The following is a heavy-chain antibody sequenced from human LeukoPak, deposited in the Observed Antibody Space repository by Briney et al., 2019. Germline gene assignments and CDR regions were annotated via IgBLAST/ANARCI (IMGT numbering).Heavy chain of an antibody. CDR3: ARGLKTGDFDY. Sequence: ASVTVSCKASGYTVTSYDINWVRQATGQGLEWMGWMNPNSGNTGYAQKFQGRVTMTRNTSISTAYMEPSSLRSEDTAVYYCARGLKTGDFDYWGQGTLVTVSS. J-gene: IGHJ4*02. CDR1: GYTVTSYD. V-gene: IGHV1-8*01. CDR2: MNPNSGNT. D-gene: IGHD3-10*01.